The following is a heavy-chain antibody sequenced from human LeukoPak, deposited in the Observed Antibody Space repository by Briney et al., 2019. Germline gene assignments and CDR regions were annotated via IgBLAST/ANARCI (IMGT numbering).Heavy chain of an antibody. CDR1: GGTFSSYA. CDR2: IIPIFGTA. V-gene: IGHV1-69*13. D-gene: IGHD3-3*01. Sequence: GASVKVSCKASGGTFSSYAISWVRQAPGQGLEWVGGIIPIFGTANYAQKFQGRVTITADESTSTAYMELSSLRSEDTAVYYCAREAGGYYDFWSGSYVDYWGQGTLVTVSS. J-gene: IGHJ4*02. CDR3: AREAGGYYDFWSGSYVDY.